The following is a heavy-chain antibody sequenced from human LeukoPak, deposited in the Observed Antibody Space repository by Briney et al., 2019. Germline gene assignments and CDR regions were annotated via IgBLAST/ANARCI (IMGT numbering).Heavy chain of an antibody. Sequence: GGSLRLSCAASGFTFSTYAMNWVRQAPAKGLEWVSTIGGGGPTTDYADSVKDRFTISRDNSKNTLYLQMNSLRAEDTAVCFCARGFLGGTDQYFDSWGQGTLVTVSS. CDR2: IGGGGPTT. V-gene: IGHV3-23*01. J-gene: IGHJ4*02. CDR3: ARGFLGGTDQYFDS. D-gene: IGHD6-19*01. CDR1: GFTFSTYA.